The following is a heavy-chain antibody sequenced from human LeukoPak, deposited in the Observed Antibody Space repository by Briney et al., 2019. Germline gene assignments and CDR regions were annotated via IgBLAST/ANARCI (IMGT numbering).Heavy chain of an antibody. J-gene: IGHJ3*02. CDR3: AAPVTTVTTAAFDI. D-gene: IGHD4-17*01. CDR2: IYYSGST. Sequence: KASETLSLTCTVSGGSISSSSYYWGWIRQPPGKGLEWIGSIYYSGSTYYNPSLKSRVTISVDTSKNQFSLKLSSVTAADTAVYYCAAPVTTVTTAAFDIWGQGTMVTVSS. V-gene: IGHV4-39*01. CDR1: GGSISSSSYY.